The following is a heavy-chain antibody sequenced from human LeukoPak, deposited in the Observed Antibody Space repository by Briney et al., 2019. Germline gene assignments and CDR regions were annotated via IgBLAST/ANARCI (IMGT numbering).Heavy chain of an antibody. CDR2: INHSGST. Sequence: KASETLSLTCAVYGGSFSGYYWSWIRQPPGKGLEWIGEINHSGSTNYNPSLKSRVTISVDTPKNQFSLKLSSVTAADTAVYYCARGRHSLPAAIRYWGQGTLVTVSS. J-gene: IGHJ4*02. V-gene: IGHV4-34*01. D-gene: IGHD2-2*01. CDR1: GGSFSGYY. CDR3: ARGRHSLPAAIRY.